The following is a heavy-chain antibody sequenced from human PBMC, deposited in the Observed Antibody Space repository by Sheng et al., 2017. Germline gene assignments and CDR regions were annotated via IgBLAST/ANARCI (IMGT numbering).Heavy chain of an antibody. V-gene: IGHV3-74*01. D-gene: IGHD2-15*01. CDR1: GFTFSSYW. Sequence: EVQLVESGGGLVQPGGSLRLSCAASGFTFSSYWMHWVRQAPGKGLVWVSRINSDGSSTSYADSVKGRFTISRDNAKNTLYLQMNSLRAEDTAVYYCAREVHGVCSGGSCYSGWFDPWGQGTLVTVSS. CDR3: AREVHGVCSGGSCYSGWFDP. J-gene: IGHJ5*02. CDR2: INSDGSST.